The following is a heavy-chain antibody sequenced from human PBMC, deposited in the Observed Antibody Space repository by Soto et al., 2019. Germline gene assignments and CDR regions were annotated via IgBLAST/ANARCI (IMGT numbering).Heavy chain of an antibody. CDR1: SGSVSSGGYF. Sequence: PSETLSLTCTVSSGSVSSGGYFWSWIRQLPGKGLEWIGYIYHTGSTFYNPSLKSRVTISLDTSKTQFALNLNSVSAADTAVYYCAREKFSGTYYWLDSWGQGTLVTVSS. CDR2: IYHTGST. V-gene: IGHV4-31*03. D-gene: IGHD1-26*01. CDR3: AREKFSGTYYWLDS. J-gene: IGHJ5*01.